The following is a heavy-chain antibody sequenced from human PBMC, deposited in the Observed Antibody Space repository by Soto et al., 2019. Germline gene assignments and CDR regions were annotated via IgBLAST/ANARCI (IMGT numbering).Heavy chain of an antibody. CDR2: IRGSGGST. Sequence: PGGSLRLSCAASGFTFSSSAMSWVRQAPGKGQEWVSTIRGSGGSTYSADSVKGRFTISRDNSKNTLYLQMNSLRAEDTAVYFCSKDLSDSGYFYFDSWRQGTLVTVS. CDR3: SKDLSDSGYFYFDS. D-gene: IGHD5-12*01. CDR1: GFTFSSSA. J-gene: IGHJ4*02. V-gene: IGHV3-23*01.